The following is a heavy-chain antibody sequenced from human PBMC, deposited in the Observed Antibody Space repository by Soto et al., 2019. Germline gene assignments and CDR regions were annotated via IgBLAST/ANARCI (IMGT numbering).Heavy chain of an antibody. CDR2: IDPSDSYT. J-gene: IGHJ4*02. D-gene: IGHD5-12*01. V-gene: IGHV5-10-1*01. CDR3: ARFTDPSGYDLDY. CDR1: GYSLTSYW. Sequence: PGESLKISCNGSGYSLTSYWISWVRQMPGKGLEWMGRIDPSDSYTNYSPSFQGHVTISADKSISTAYLQWSSLKASDTAMYYCARFTDPSGYDLDYWGQGTLVTVSS.